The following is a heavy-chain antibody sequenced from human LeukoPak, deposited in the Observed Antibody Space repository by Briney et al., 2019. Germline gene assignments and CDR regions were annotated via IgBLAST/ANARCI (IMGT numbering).Heavy chain of an antibody. D-gene: IGHD1-20*01. J-gene: IGHJ3*02. CDR1: GYTFTGYY. CDR2: INPNSGGT. CDR3: ARVAGSGRLTGTTDDAFDI. Sequence: GASVKVSCKASGYTFTGYYMHWVRQAPGQGLEWMGWINPNSGGTNYAQKFQGRVAMTRDTSISTAYMEVRRLRSGDTAVYYCARVAGSGRLTGTTDDAFDIWGQGTMVTVSS. V-gene: IGHV1-2*02.